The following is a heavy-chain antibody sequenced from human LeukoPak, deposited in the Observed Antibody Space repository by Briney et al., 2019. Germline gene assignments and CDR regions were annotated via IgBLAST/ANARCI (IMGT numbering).Heavy chain of an antibody. Sequence: GGSLRLSCAASGFTFSSYSMNWVRQAPGKGLEWVSVIYSGGSTYYADSVKGRFTISRDNSKNTLYLQMNSLRAEDTAVYYCARQRYYYDSSGFPFDYWGQGTLVTVSS. J-gene: IGHJ4*02. V-gene: IGHV3-66*04. D-gene: IGHD3-22*01. CDR2: IYSGGST. CDR3: ARQRYYYDSSGFPFDY. CDR1: GFTFSSYS.